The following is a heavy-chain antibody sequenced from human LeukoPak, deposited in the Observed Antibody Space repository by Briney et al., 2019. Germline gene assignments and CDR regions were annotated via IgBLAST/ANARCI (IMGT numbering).Heavy chain of an antibody. V-gene: IGHV1-18*01. CDR2: ISAYKGDT. Sequence: VASVKVSCKASGYTFTNYGVSWVRQAPGQGLEWLGWISAYKGDTNYAQNLQGRVTMTTDSPTSTAYMEVRSLRSDDTAVYYCARGVDYDFWSGYFGYWGQGTLVTVSS. CDR1: GYTFTNYG. J-gene: IGHJ4*02. D-gene: IGHD3-3*01. CDR3: ARGVDYDFWSGYFGY.